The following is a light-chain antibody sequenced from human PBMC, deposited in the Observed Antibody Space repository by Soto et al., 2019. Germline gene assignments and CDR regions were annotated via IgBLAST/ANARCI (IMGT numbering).Light chain of an antibody. J-gene: IGLJ2*01. CDR2: EGS. V-gene: IGLV2-23*01. CDR1: SSDVGGYNL. Sequence: QSALTQPASVSGSPGQSITISCTGTSSDVGGYNLVSWYQQHAGKAPKLMIYEGSKRPSGVSDRFSGSKSGNTASLTISGLQAEDEADYYCSSYAGSGTSDVVFGGGTKLTVL. CDR3: SSYAGSGTSDVV.